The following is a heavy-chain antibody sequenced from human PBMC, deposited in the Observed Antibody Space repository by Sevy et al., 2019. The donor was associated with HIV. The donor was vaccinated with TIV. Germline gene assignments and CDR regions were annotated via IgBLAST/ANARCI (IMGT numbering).Heavy chain of an antibody. Sequence: GGSLRLSCAASGFTFDDYGMSWVRQAPGKGLEWVSAINYNGGSTGYADSVKGRFTISRDNAKNSLYLQMNSLRAEDTALYYCARGGPWEALDYWGQGTLVTVSS. J-gene: IGHJ4*02. CDR1: GFTFDDYG. CDR3: ARGGPWEALDY. D-gene: IGHD1-26*01. V-gene: IGHV3-20*04. CDR2: INYNGGST.